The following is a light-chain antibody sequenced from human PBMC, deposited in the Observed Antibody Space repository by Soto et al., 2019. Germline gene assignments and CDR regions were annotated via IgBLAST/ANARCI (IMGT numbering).Light chain of an antibody. V-gene: IGKV3-11*01. J-gene: IGKJ5*01. Sequence: EIVMTQSPATLSVSQGERATLSCRASQSVNIHLAWYQQKPGQAPRLLIYDAYNRATGIPPRFSGSGSGTDFTLTISSLEPEDSAVYYCQQRHRWPITFGQGTRLEI. CDR1: QSVNIH. CDR2: DAY. CDR3: QQRHRWPIT.